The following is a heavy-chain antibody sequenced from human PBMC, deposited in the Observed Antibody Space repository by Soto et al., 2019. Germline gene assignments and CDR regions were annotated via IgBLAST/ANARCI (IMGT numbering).Heavy chain of an antibody. V-gene: IGHV3-73*01. Sequence: PGGPMRLPCAAAGVSVRGSAMHGFRQASGKGLEWVGRIRSKANSYATAYAASVKGRFTISRDDSKNTAYLQMNSLKTEDTAVYYCTRMGSTNWGYYYYYMHVWGKGTTVTVSS. J-gene: IGHJ6*03. CDR2: IRSKANSYAT. D-gene: IGHD7-27*01. CDR1: GVSVRGSA. CDR3: TRMGSTNWGYYYYYMHV.